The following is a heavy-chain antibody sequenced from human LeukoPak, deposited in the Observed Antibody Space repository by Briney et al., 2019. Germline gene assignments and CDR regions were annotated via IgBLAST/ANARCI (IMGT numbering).Heavy chain of an antibody. V-gene: IGHV1-2*02. J-gene: IGHJ4*02. CDR1: GYTFTGYY. D-gene: IGHD5-12*01. Sequence: GASVKVSCKASGYTFTGYYMHWVRQAPGQGLEWMGWINPNSGGTNYAQKFQGRVTMTRDTSISTAYMELSSLRSEDTAVYYCARGIGYSGYDAKVGAFDYWGQGTLVTVSS. CDR3: ARGIGYSGYDAKVGAFDY. CDR2: INPNSGGT.